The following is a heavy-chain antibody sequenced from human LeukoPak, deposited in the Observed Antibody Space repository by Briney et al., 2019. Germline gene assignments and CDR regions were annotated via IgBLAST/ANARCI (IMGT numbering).Heavy chain of an antibody. Sequence: GGSLRLSCAASGFTFSSYGMHWGRQAPGKGLEWVAVISYDGSNKYYADSVKGRFTISRDNSKNTLYLQMNSLRAEDTAVYYCAKVKKDIVVVVAARHYYYGMDVWGQGTTVTVSS. CDR1: GFTFSSYG. CDR2: ISYDGSNK. D-gene: IGHD2-15*01. V-gene: IGHV3-30*18. CDR3: AKVKKDIVVVVAARHYYYGMDV. J-gene: IGHJ6*02.